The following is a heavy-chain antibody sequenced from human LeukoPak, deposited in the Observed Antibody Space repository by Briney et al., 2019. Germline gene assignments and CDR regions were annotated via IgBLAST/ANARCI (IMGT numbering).Heavy chain of an antibody. J-gene: IGHJ4*02. Sequence: PGGSLRLSCAASGFTFSSYDMHWVRQVTGKGLEWVSSIGISGDTYYADSVKGRFTISREDAKNSFYLQMNSLRAGDTAVYYCARGKYGYTSGWQIIGYWGQGTLVTVSS. CDR2: IGISGDT. V-gene: IGHV3-13*01. CDR3: ARGKYGYTSGWQIIGY. D-gene: IGHD6-19*01. CDR1: GFTFSSYD.